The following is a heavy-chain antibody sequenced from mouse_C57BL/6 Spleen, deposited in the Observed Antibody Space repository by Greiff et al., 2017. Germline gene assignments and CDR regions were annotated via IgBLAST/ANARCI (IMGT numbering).Heavy chain of an antibody. J-gene: IGHJ3*01. CDR3: TTRVYYGNLGAY. CDR2: IDPENGDT. V-gene: IGHV14-4*01. D-gene: IGHD2-1*01. Sequence: EVQLQESGAELVRPGASVKLSCTASGFNIKDDYMHWVKQRPEQGLEWIGWIDPENGDTEYASKFQGKATITADTSSNTAYLQLSSLTSEDTAVYYCTTRVYYGNLGAYWGQGTLVTVSA. CDR1: GFNIKDDY.